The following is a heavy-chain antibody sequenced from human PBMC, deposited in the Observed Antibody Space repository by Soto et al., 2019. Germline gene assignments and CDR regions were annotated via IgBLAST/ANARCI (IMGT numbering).Heavy chain of an antibody. CDR2: ISGSGGST. Sequence: PGGSLRLSCAASGFTFSSYAMSWVRQAPGKGLEWVSAISGSGGSTYYADSVKGRFTISRDNSKNTLYLQMNSLRAEDTAVYYCAQAPLITIFGVRENWFDPWGQGTLVTVSS. CDR3: AQAPLITIFGVRENWFDP. D-gene: IGHD3-3*01. CDR1: GFTFSSYA. V-gene: IGHV3-23*01. J-gene: IGHJ5*02.